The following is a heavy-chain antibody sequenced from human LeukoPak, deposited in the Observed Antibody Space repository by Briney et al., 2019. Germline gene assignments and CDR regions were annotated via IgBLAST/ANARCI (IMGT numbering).Heavy chain of an antibody. CDR2: IIPIFDTA. CDR3: ARAMVRGVISYYYHYMDV. D-gene: IGHD3-10*01. J-gene: IGHJ6*03. CDR1: GGFFRSYA. Sequence: SVKVSCKASGGFFRSYAISWVRQAPGQGLEWMGRIIPIFDTANYAQKFQGRVTITTDESTSTAYMELSSLRSEDTAVYYCARAMVRGVISYYYHYMDVWGKGTTVTVSS. V-gene: IGHV1-69*05.